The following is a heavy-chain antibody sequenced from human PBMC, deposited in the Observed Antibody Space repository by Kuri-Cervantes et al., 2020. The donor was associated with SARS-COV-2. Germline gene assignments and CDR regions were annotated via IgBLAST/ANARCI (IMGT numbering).Heavy chain of an antibody. Sequence: ASVKVSCKASGYTFTSNYMHWVRQAPGQRLEWMGAINPSGGGTTYGQKFQGRVTMARDTSTSTVYMELSSLRSEDTAVYYCARDRHSPWCSSTSCYGPGDGFDPWGQGTLVTVSS. D-gene: IGHD2-2*01. V-gene: IGHV1-46*01. J-gene: IGHJ5*02. CDR1: GYTFTSNY. CDR2: INPSGGGT. CDR3: ARDRHSPWCSSTSCYGPGDGFDP.